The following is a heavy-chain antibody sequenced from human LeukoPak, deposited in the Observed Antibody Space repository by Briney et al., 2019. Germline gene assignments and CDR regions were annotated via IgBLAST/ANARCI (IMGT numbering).Heavy chain of an antibody. J-gene: IGHJ5*02. CDR1: GGSISSYY. D-gene: IGHD6-13*01. CDR2: IYTSGST. Sequence: PSETLSLTCTVSGGSISSYYWSWIRQPAGKGLEWIGRIYTSGSTNYNPSLKSRVTMSVDTSKNLFSLKLSSVTAADTAVYYCARAGDSSSWYSRIDPWGQGTLVTVSS. V-gene: IGHV4-4*07. CDR3: ARAGDSSSWYSRIDP.